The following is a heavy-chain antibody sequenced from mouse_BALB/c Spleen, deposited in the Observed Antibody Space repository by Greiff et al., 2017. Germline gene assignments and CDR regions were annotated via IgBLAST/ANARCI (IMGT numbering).Heavy chain of an antibody. J-gene: IGHJ3*01. CDR3: NAYYYGSSPAY. Sequence: EVKLVESGAELVRSGASVKLSCTASGFNIKDYYMHWVKQRPEQGLEWIGWIDPENGDTEYAPKFQGKATMTADTSSNTAYLQLSSLTSEDTAVYYCNAYYYGSSPAYWGQGTLVTVSA. CDR2: IDPENGDT. V-gene: IGHV14-4*02. CDR1: GFNIKDYY. D-gene: IGHD1-1*01.